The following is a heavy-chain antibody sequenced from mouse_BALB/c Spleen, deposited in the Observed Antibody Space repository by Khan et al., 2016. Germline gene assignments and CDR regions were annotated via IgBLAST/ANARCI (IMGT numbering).Heavy chain of an antibody. CDR3: TRLIATVVAWYLDV. CDR2: INSGGST. J-gene: IGHJ1*01. V-gene: IGHV5-6-5*01. CDR1: GFSFSNYA. D-gene: IGHD1-1*01. Sequence: EVELVESGGDLVKPGGSLKLSCAASGFSFSNYAMSWVRQTPEKRLEWVASINSGGSTYYPASVKGRFTISRDNARNILYLQMSSLKSEDTAMYYCTRLIATVVAWYLDVWGAGTTVTVSS.